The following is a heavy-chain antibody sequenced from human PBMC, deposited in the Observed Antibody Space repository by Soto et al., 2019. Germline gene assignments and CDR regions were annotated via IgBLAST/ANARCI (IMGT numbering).Heavy chain of an antibody. D-gene: IGHD3-3*01. J-gene: IGHJ4*02. V-gene: IGHV3-23*01. CDR1: GFTFTTYA. CDR2: ISGGGDDT. Sequence: GGSLRLSCAASGFTFTTYAMSWVRQAPGMGLEWVSVISGGGDDTYYADSVKGRFTISRDNSKNTLYLQMNSLRVEDTAVYYCARNFYYDTSDYWGQGTLVTVSS. CDR3: ARNFYYDTSDY.